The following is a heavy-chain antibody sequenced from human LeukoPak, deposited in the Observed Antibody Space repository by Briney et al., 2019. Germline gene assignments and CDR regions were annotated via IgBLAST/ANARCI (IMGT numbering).Heavy chain of an antibody. CDR3: ARDYYDILTGYSETRPPRKY. CDR1: GFTFSSYG. J-gene: IGHJ4*02. V-gene: IGHV3-23*01. D-gene: IGHD3-9*01. CDR2: ISGRRDST. Sequence: GGSLRLSCAASGFTFSSYGMSWVRQAPGKGLEWVSTISGRRDSTSYAGSVKGRFTISRENAKNSLYLQMNSLRAGDTAVYYCARDYYDILTGYSETRPPRKYWGQGTLVTVSS.